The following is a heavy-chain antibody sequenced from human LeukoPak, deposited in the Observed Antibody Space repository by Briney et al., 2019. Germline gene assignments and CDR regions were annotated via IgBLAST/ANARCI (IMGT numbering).Heavy chain of an antibody. Sequence: GGSLRLSCAASGFTFSDYSMNWVRQAPGKGLEWISYIGIDSGNTNYADSVKGRFTISGDKAKNSLYLQMNSLRVEDTAVYYCARDYKYAFDNWGQGTLVTVSS. V-gene: IGHV3-48*01. CDR3: ARDYKYAFDN. D-gene: IGHD5-24*01. CDR2: IGIDSGNT. CDR1: GFTFSDYS. J-gene: IGHJ4*02.